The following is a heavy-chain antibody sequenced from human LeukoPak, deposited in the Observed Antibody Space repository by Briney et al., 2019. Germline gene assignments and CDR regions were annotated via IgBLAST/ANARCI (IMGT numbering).Heavy chain of an antibody. J-gene: IGHJ4*02. CDR3: ARDPAGIAAAGSSFDY. CDR1: GFTFSSYW. Sequence: GGSLRLSCAASGFTFSSYWMHWVRQAPGKGLVWVSRINSDGSSTSYADSVKGRFTISRDNAKNTLYLQINSLRAEDTAVYYCARDPAGIAAAGSSFDYWGQGTLVTVSS. V-gene: IGHV3-74*01. CDR2: INSDGSST. D-gene: IGHD6-13*01.